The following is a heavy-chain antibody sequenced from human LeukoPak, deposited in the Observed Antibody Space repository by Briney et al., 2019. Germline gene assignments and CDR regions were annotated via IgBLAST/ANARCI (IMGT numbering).Heavy chain of an antibody. V-gene: IGHV3-23*01. CDR2: ISGGGGST. J-gene: IGHJ4*02. Sequence: GGSLRLSCAASGFSFSSYAMSWVRQAPGKGLEWVSAISGGGGSTYYADSVKGRFTISRDNSKNTVYVQMNSLRAEDTAVYYRAKGQYLCTSNSRKASHFDYRGQGNLVTVSS. D-gene: IGHD2-2*01. CDR1: GFSFSSYA. CDR3: AKGQYLCTSNSRKASHFDY.